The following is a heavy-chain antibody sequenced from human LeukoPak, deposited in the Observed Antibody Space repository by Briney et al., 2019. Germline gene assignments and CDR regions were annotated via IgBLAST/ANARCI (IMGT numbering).Heavy chain of an antibody. V-gene: IGHV3-33*06. CDR3: AKPSKLTKMGGYFDC. Sequence: PGGSLRLSCAASGFTLSSYGMHWVRQAPGKGLEWVAVIWYDGSNKYYADSVKGRFTISRDNSKNTLYLQMNSLRAEDTAVYYCAKPSKLTKMGGYFDCWGQGTLVTVSS. CDR2: IWYDGSNK. D-gene: IGHD4/OR15-4a*01. J-gene: IGHJ4*02. CDR1: GFTLSSYG.